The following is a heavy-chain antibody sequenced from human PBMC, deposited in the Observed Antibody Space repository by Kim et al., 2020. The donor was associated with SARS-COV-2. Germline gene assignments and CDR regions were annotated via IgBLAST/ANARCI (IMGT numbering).Heavy chain of an antibody. Sequence: YADSGKGRFTISRDNSKNTLYFQMNSLRDEDTAVYYCAKGDYSNYYYFDYWGQGTLVTVSS. D-gene: IGHD4-4*01. V-gene: IGHV3-23*01. CDR3: AKGDYSNYYYFDY. J-gene: IGHJ4*02.